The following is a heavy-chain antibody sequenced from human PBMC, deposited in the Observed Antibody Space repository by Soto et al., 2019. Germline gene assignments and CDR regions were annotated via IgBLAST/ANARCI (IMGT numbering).Heavy chain of an antibody. CDR2: IFYGGST. Sequence: SETLSLTCTVSGGSVSSGRFYWTWIRQPPGRGLEWTGHIFYGGSTKYNPSLESRVTISVDTSIDQFSLKLSSVTAADTAMYYCARTYSNYGNWFDPWGQGTLVTVSS. D-gene: IGHD4-4*01. CDR3: ARTYSNYGNWFDP. J-gene: IGHJ5*02. CDR1: GGSVSSGRFY. V-gene: IGHV4-61*01.